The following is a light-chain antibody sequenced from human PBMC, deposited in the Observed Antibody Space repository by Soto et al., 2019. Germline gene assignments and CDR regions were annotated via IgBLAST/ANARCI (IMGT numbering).Light chain of an antibody. CDR1: QGISSY. CDR2: AAS. V-gene: IGKV1-9*01. CDR3: QQLNSYPLT. Sequence: IQLTQSPSSLSASVGDRVTITCRASQGISSYLAWYQQKPGKAPKLLIYAASTLQGGVPSRFSGSGSGTDFTLTISSLQPEDFATYYCQQLNSYPLTFGQGTRLEI. J-gene: IGKJ5*01.